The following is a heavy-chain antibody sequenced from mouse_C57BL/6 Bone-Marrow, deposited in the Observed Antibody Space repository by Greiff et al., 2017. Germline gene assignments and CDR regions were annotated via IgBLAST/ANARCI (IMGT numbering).Heavy chain of an antibody. CDR3: AGFFFDY. V-gene: IGHV5-17*01. Sequence: EVMLVESGGGLVKPGGSLKLSCAASGFTFSDYGMHWVRQAPEKGLEWVAYISSGSSTIYYADTVKGRFTISRDNAKNTLFLQLTSLRSEDTAVYYCAGFFFDYWGQGTTLTVSS. J-gene: IGHJ2*01. CDR1: GFTFSDYG. CDR2: ISSGSSTI.